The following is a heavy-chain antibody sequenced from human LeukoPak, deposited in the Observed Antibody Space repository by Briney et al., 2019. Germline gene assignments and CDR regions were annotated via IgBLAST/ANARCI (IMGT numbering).Heavy chain of an antibody. D-gene: IGHD1-26*01. CDR1: GHSISSGFY. CDR2: IFHSGLA. J-gene: IGHJ2*01. CDR3: ARFSDPYF. Sequence: SETLSLTCAVSGHSISSGFYWGWIRQSPGKGLEWIGSIFHSGLAHSNPSLKSRVTISVDTSKNQLSLKLSSVTAADTAVYYCARFSDPYFWGRGTQVTVSS. V-gene: IGHV4-38-2*01.